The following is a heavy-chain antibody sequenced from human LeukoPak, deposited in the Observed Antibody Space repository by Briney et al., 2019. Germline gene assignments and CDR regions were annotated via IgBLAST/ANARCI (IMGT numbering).Heavy chain of an antibody. D-gene: IGHD3-10*01. Sequence: GGSLRLSCAASGFTFSSYGMHWVRQAPGKGLEWVSGISWNSGSIGYADSVKGRFTISRDNAKNSLYLQMNSLRAEDTALYYCAKDPGSGSTDYWGQGTLVTVSS. CDR1: GFTFSSYG. V-gene: IGHV3-9*01. J-gene: IGHJ4*02. CDR2: ISWNSGSI. CDR3: AKDPGSGSTDY.